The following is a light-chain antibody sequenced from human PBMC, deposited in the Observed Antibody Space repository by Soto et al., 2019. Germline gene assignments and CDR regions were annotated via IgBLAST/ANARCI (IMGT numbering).Light chain of an antibody. CDR3: QQYSDSPIT. CDR2: GAS. Sequence: EVVMTQSPVILSVSPGERATLSCRASQSVGKNLAWYQQRTGQAPRLLIHGASARPSGVPARFSGSGSGTDFTLTIISLQSDDFAVYYCQQYSDSPITFGPGTTVDLK. V-gene: IGKV3-15*01. CDR1: QSVGKN. J-gene: IGKJ3*01.